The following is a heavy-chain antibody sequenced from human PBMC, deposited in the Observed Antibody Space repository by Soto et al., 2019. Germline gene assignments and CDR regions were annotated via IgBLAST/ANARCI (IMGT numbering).Heavy chain of an antibody. J-gene: IGHJ4*02. Sequence: ASVKVSCKASGDTFTSYAMHWVRQAPGQRLEWMGWINAGNGNTKYSQKFQGRVTITRDTSASTAYMELSSLRSEDTAVYYCARDLPGGYGFFAYWGQGTLVTVSS. V-gene: IGHV1-3*01. CDR3: ARDLPGGYGFFAY. CDR1: GDTFTSYA. D-gene: IGHD5-12*01. CDR2: INAGNGNT.